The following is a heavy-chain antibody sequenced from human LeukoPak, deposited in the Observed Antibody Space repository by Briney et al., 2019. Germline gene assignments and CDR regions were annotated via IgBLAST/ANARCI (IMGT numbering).Heavy chain of an antibody. CDR2: INPNSGGT. CDR1: GYTFTDYP. V-gene: IGHV1-2*02. CDR3: AREYGSSRYMDV. Sequence: ASVKVSCKASGYTFTDYPMNWVRQAPGQGLEWMGWINPNSGGTNYAQKFQGRVTMTRDTSISTAYMELSRLRSDDTAVYYCAREYGSSRYMDVWGKGTTVTVSS. J-gene: IGHJ6*03. D-gene: IGHD6-13*01.